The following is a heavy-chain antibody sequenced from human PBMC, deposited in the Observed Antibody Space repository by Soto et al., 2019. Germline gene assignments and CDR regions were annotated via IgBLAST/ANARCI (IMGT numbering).Heavy chain of an antibody. CDR1: GGTFSSYA. CDR2: IIPIFGTA. D-gene: IGHD2-2*03. V-gene: IGHV1-69*12. CDR3: AREGEFGYCISTSCQNNDAFDI. J-gene: IGHJ3*02. Sequence: QVQLVQSGAEVKKPGSSVKVSCKASGGTFSSYAISWVRQAPGQGLEWMGGIIPIFGTANYAQKFQGRVTITADESTSTAYMELSSLRSEDTAVYYCAREGEFGYCISTSCQNNDAFDIWGQGTMVTVSS.